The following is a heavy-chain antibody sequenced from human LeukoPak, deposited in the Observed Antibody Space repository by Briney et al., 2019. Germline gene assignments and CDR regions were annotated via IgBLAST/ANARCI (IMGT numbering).Heavy chain of an antibody. Sequence: GGSLRLACAASGFTFSFHAMSWVRQAPGKGLEWVSGITGSGGSTYYADSVKGRFTISRDNSKSTLYLQMNSLRAEETAVYYCAKDRQVVITTPLDYWGQGALVTVSS. V-gene: IGHV3-23*01. CDR1: GFTFSFHA. CDR2: ITGSGGST. D-gene: IGHD3-22*01. J-gene: IGHJ4*02. CDR3: AKDRQVVITTPLDY.